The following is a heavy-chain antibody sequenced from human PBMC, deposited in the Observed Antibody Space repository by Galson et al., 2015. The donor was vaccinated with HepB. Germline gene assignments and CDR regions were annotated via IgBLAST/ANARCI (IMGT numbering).Heavy chain of an antibody. CDR3: ARDAKLWLTNAFDI. J-gene: IGHJ3*02. V-gene: IGHV1-18*01. CDR2: ISAYNSNT. Sequence: SVKVSCKASGYTFTSYGISWVRQAPGQGLEWMGWISAYNSNTNYAQKLQGRVTMTTDTSTSTAYMELRSLRSDDTAVYYCARDAKLWLTNAFDIWGQGTMVTVSS. D-gene: IGHD5-18*01. CDR1: GYTFTSYG.